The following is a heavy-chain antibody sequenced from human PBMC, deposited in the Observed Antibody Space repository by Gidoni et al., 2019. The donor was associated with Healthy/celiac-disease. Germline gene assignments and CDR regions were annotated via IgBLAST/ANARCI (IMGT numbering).Heavy chain of an antibody. CDR3: ARDQAFDI. Sequence: EVQQLEPGGGLVKPGGSLRPSCSASGFTFSSYSMNWVRQAPGKGLEWVSSISSSSSYIYYADSVKRRFTISRNNAKNSLYLQMNSLRAEDTAVYYCARDQAFDIWGQGTMVTVSS. V-gene: IGHV3-21*01. CDR2: ISSSSSYI. J-gene: IGHJ3*02. CDR1: GFTFSSYS.